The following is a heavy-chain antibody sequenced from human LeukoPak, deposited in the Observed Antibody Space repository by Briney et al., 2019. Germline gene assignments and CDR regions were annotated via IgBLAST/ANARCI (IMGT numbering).Heavy chain of an antibody. J-gene: IGHJ6*02. CDR1: GFTFSSYA. V-gene: IGHV3-23*01. D-gene: IGHD3-3*01. Sequence: GGSLRLSCAASGFTFSSYAMSWVRQAPGKGLEWVSAISGSGGSTYYADSVKGRFTISRDNSKNTLYLQMNSLRAEDTAVYYCAKTSDYGFWSGRFFYYGMDVWGQGTTVTVSS. CDR2: ISGSGGST. CDR3: AKTSDYGFWSGRFFYYGMDV.